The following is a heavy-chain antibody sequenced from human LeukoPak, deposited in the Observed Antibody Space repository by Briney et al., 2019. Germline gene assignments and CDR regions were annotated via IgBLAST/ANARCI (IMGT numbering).Heavy chain of an antibody. D-gene: IGHD2-2*01. CDR2: INPNSGFT. J-gene: IGHJ4*02. CDR1: GYRFTVYH. V-gene: IGHV1-2*02. CDR3: ARLADRVSSSCLLLLL. Sequence: ASVKVSCKASGYRFTVYHLHWVRQAPGQGLEWMGWINPNSGFTNYAQKFQGRVTMTRDTSISTAYMELSRLRSDDTAAYYCARLADRVSSSCLLLLLWGRETLVTVSS.